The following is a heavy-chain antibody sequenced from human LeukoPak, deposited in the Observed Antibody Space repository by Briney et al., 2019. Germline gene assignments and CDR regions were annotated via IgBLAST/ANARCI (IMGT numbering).Heavy chain of an antibody. CDR3: ARESETSGWYDY. V-gene: IGHV3-43*02. CDR1: GFIFDNYA. Sequence: GGSLRLSCAAPGFIFDNYAIHWVRQAPGKGLEWVSLSGDGGSTFYADSVRGRFTISRDNTRKSLSLQMGSLRSEDTALYYCARESETSGWYDYWGQGTLVTVSS. D-gene: IGHD6-19*01. CDR2: SGDGGST. J-gene: IGHJ4*02.